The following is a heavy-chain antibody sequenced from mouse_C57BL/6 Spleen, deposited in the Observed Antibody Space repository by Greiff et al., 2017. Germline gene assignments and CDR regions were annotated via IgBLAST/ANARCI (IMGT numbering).Heavy chain of an antibody. CDR2: ISSGGSYT. Sequence: EVHLVESGGDLVKPGGSLKLSCAASGFTFSSYGMSWVRQTPDKRLEWVATISSGGSYTYYPDSVKGRFTISRDNAKNTLYLQMSSLKSEDTAMYYCARAPLITTGNWYFDVWGTGTTVTVSS. CDR1: GFTFSSYG. D-gene: IGHD1-1*01. J-gene: IGHJ1*03. CDR3: ARAPLITTGNWYFDV. V-gene: IGHV5-6*01.